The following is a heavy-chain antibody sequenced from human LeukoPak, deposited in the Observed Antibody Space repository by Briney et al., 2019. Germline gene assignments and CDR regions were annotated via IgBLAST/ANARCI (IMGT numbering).Heavy chain of an antibody. Sequence: GGSLRLSCLASGFTVSSNYMSWVRQAPGKGLEWVAVISYDGSNKYYADSVKGRFTISRDNSKNTLYLQMNSLRAEDTAVYYCARGYGNSFDYWGQGTLVTVSS. V-gene: IGHV3-30-3*01. CDR2: ISYDGSNK. D-gene: IGHD2-15*01. CDR3: ARGYGNSFDY. J-gene: IGHJ4*02. CDR1: GFTVSSNY.